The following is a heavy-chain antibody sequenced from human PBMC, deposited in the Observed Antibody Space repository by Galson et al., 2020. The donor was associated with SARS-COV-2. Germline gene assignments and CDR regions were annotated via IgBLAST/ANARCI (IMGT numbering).Heavy chain of an antibody. CDR3: ARGLAPNEYSSSWERIDY. CDR1: GYTFTSYG. V-gene: IGHV1-18*04. D-gene: IGHD6-13*01. CDR2: NSTFNGNT. Sequence: GESLKISCKASGYTFTSYGISWVRQAPGQGLEWMGWNSTFNGNTNHAQKLQGRVTMTTDTPTSTAYMELRSLRSDDTAVYFCARGLAPNEYSSSWERIDYWGQGTLVTVSS. J-gene: IGHJ4*02.